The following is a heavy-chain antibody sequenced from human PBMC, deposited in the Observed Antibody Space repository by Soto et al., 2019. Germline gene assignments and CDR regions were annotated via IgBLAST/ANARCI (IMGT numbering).Heavy chain of an antibody. CDR3: ARGGMITFGGYVVY. Sequence: QVQLVQSAAEMKKPGASVKVSCKASGYSFTSYGFTWFRQAPGQGLVWLGWISAYNGDTHYAQRFQGRVNMTTDVSTNPAYMELMSLRSDDTAVYYCARGGMITFGGYVVYWGQGTQVTVSS. CDR1: GYSFTSYG. J-gene: IGHJ4*02. D-gene: IGHD3-16*01. V-gene: IGHV1-18*01. CDR2: ISAYNGDT.